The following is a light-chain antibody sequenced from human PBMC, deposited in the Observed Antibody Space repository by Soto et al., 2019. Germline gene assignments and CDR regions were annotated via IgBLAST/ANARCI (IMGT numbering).Light chain of an antibody. CDR3: QQLNSYPFT. J-gene: IGKJ4*01. CDR1: QGFSSN. Sequence: DIQLTQSPSLLSASVGDRVTITCRASQGFSSNLAWYQQKPGKAPKLLLYAASTLQSGVPSRFSGSGSGTEFTLTISSLQAEDFATYYCQQLNSYPFTFGGGTKVEIK. CDR2: AAS. V-gene: IGKV1-9*01.